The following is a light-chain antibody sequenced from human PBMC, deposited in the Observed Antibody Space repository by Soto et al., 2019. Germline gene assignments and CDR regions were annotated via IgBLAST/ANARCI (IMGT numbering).Light chain of an antibody. V-gene: IGLV2-14*01. CDR2: EV. J-gene: IGLJ1*01. Sequence: QSALTQPASVSGSPGQSITISCTGTSSDVGGYNYVSWYQQHPGKAPKLMIYEVSNRFSGSKSGNTASLTISGLQAEDEADYYCTSYTSSSTLRVFGIGTKVTVL. CDR1: SSDVGGYNY. CDR3: TSYTSSSTLRV.